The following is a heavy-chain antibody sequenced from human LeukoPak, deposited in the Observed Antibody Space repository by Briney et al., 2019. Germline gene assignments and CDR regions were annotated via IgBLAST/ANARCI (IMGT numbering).Heavy chain of an antibody. CDR1: GFTFSSYW. CDR3: ARDETYDYESNGYLDF. D-gene: IGHD3-22*01. V-gene: IGHV3-7*01. J-gene: IGHJ4*02. Sequence: PGGSLRLSRAASGFTFSSYWMSWVRQAPGKGLEWVANIRHDGSETYYVDSLRGRFTISRDNAKNLVYLQMSSLRAEDTAIYYCARDETYDYESNGYLDFWGQGTVVTVSS. CDR2: IRHDGSET.